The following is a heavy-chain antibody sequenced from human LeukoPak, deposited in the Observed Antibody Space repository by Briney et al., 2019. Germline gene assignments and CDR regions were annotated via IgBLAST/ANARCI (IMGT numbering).Heavy chain of an antibody. CDR1: GYTFTGYY. CDR3: ARGRGYSGS. D-gene: IGHD5-12*01. V-gene: IGHV1-2*06. CDR2: INPNSGDT. Sequence: ASVKVSCKASGYTFTGYYMHWVRQAPGQGIEWMGRINPNSGDTNYAQKFQGRVTMTRNTSISTAYMELSRLRSDDTAVYYCARGRGYSGSWGQGTLVTVSS. J-gene: IGHJ4*02.